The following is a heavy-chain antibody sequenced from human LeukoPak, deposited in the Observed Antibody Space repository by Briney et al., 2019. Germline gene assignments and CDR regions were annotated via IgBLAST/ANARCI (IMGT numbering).Heavy chain of an antibody. CDR1: GFTFSIYA. CDR3: AKITYYDILTGYQIDY. J-gene: IGHJ4*02. CDR2: ISGSGGSR. V-gene: IGHV3-23*01. D-gene: IGHD3-9*01. Sequence: GGSLRLSCAASGFTFSIYAMSWVRQAPGKGLEWVSAISGSGGSRYYADSVKGRFTISRDNSKNTLYLQMNSLRAEDTAVYYCAKITYYDILTGYQIDYWGQGTLVTVSS.